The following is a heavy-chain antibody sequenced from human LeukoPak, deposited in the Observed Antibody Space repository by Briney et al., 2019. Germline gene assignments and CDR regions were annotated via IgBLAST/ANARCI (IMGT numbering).Heavy chain of an antibody. J-gene: IGHJ4*02. CDR2: ISGSGSTR. V-gene: IGHV3-48*03. D-gene: IGHD3-22*01. Sequence: GGSLRLSCAASGFTFSSYEMNWVRQAPGKGLEWVSYISGSGSTRYNADSVKGRFTISRDNAKNSLYLQMNSLRAEDTAVYYCARGGDSSGYYSSFDYWGQGTLVTVSS. CDR3: ARGGDSSGYYSSFDY. CDR1: GFTFSSYE.